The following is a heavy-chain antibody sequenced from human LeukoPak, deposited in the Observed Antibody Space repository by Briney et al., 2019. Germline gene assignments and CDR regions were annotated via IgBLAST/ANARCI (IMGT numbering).Heavy chain of an antibody. CDR1: NYSISSGYY. CDR2: IDHSGST. CDR3: ARVSNDFWSGRRYYFDY. J-gene: IGHJ4*02. V-gene: IGHV4-38-2*02. Sequence: PSETLSLTYTVSNYSISSGYYWGWIRQPPGKGLEWIGSIDHSGSTYYNPSLKSRVTISVDTSKNQFSLKLTSVTAADTAVYYCARVSNDFWSGRRYYFDYWGQGTLVTVSS. D-gene: IGHD3-3*01.